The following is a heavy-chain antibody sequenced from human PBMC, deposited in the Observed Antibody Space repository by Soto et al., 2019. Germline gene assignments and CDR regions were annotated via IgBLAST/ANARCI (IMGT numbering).Heavy chain of an antibody. CDR2: IFSNDEK. J-gene: IGHJ4*02. V-gene: IGHV2-26*01. CDR1: GFSLSNARMG. CDR3: ERIYKQLATDY. D-gene: IGHD6-6*01. Sequence: SGPTLVNPTETLTLTCTVSGFSLSNARMGVSWIRQPPGKALEWLAHIFSNDEKSYSTSLKSRLTISKDTSKSQVVLTMTNMDPVDTATYYCERIYKQLATDYWGQGNLVTVSS.